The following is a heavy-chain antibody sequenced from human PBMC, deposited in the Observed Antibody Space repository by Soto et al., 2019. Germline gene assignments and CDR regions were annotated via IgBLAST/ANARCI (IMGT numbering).Heavy chain of an antibody. CDR2: IIPIFGTA. Sequence: SVTVSCRASGGTFSCYAIGWVRQAPGQGLEWMGGIIPIFGTANYAQKFQGRVTITAVESTSTAYMELSSLRSEDTAVYYCARNNWFDPWGQGTLVTVSS. V-gene: IGHV1-69*13. J-gene: IGHJ5*02. CDR1: GGTFSCYA. CDR3: ARNNWFDP.